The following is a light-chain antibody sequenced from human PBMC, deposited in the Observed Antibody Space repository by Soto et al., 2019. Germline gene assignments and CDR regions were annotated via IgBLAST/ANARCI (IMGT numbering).Light chain of an antibody. CDR1: HTISSW. J-gene: IGKJ1*01. Sequence: DIQMTQSPSTLSASVGDRVTITCRASHTISSWLAGYQQKPGRAPKRLIYGSSSLQSGVPSRFSGSGSGTEFTLTISSLQPEDFGTYYCLQHNLFPRTFGQGTKVDIK. CDR2: GSS. CDR3: LQHNLFPRT. V-gene: IGKV1-5*01.